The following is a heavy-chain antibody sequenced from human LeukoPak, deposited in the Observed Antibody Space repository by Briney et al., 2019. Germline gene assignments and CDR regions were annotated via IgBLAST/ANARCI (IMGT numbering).Heavy chain of an antibody. CDR2: IFGGGKT. CDR3: ARDLDSSGYYHVVDS. D-gene: IGHD3-22*01. Sequence: GGSLRLSCAVSGFPVSSNHMGWVRQAPGKGLEWVSVIFGGGKTSYAGSVQGRVTLSRDNSKNTLSLHMNSLRAEDTAVYYCARDLDSSGYYHVVDSWGQGALVTVSS. CDR1: GFPVSSNH. V-gene: IGHV3-53*01. J-gene: IGHJ4*02.